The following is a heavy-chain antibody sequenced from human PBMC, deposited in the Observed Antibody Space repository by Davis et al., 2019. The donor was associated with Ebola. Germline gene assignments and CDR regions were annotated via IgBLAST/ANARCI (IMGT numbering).Heavy chain of an antibody. V-gene: IGHV3-53*04. J-gene: IGHJ6*02. CDR2: IYSGGST. D-gene: IGHD1-26*01. CDR1: GFTVSSNY. CDR3: AAESGYYYYYGMDV. Sequence: GESLKISCAASGFTVSSNYMSWVRQAPGKGLEWVSGIYSGGSTYYADSVKGRFTISRHNSKNTLYLQMNSLRAEDTAVYYCAAESGYYYYYGMDVWGQGTTVTVSS.